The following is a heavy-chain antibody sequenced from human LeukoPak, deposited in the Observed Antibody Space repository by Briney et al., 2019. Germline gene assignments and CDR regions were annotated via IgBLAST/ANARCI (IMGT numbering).Heavy chain of an antibody. D-gene: IGHD1-26*01. Sequence: SETLSLTCTVSGGSISGYYWSWIRQPPGQGLEWIGYIHYSGSTKYNPSLKSRVTILVDTSKNQFSLKLNSVTAADTAVYYCARYDGSPANYLDYWGQGNVVTVPS. CDR3: ARYDGSPANYLDY. J-gene: IGHJ4*02. CDR1: GGSISGYY. CDR2: IHYSGST. V-gene: IGHV4-59*08.